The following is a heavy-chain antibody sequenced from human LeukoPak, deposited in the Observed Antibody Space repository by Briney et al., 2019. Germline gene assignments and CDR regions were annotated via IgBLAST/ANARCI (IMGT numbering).Heavy chain of an antibody. Sequence: GGSLRLSCATSEFTFSSYGMHWVGRAPGKGLEWVAFIRYDGSNKYYADSVKGRFTISRDNSKNTLYLQMNSPRSEDTAVYYCARGLYSYGNFDYWGQGTLVTVSS. CDR1: EFTFSSYG. V-gene: IGHV3-30*02. CDR3: ARGLYSYGNFDY. CDR2: IRYDGSNK. J-gene: IGHJ4*02. D-gene: IGHD5-18*01.